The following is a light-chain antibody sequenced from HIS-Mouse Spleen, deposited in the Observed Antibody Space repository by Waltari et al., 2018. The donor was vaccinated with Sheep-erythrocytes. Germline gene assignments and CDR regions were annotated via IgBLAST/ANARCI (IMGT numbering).Light chain of an antibody. CDR2: DVS. J-gene: IGLJ1*01. CDR1: SSHVGGSNS. CDR3: CSYVGSYNHV. Sequence: QSALTQPRSVSGSPGPSVTISCTGTSSHVGGSNSVPWYQPHPGKAPKLMIYDVSKRPSGVPDRFSGSKSGNTASLTISGLQAEDEADYYCCSYVGSYNHVFATGTKVTVL. V-gene: IGLV2-11*01.